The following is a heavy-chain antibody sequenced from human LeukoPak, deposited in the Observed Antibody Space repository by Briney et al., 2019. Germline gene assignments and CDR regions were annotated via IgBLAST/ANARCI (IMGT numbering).Heavy chain of an antibody. D-gene: IGHD1-26*01. Sequence: GESLKISCKGSGYTFTDYWIAWVRQMPGKGLAWVGIIFPGDSDTRYSPSFQGQVTISADKSTTTAYLQWGSLTASDTALYFCARLADTTSWGQGTLVTVSS. CDR3: ARLADTTS. CDR1: GYTFTDYW. CDR2: IFPGDSDT. V-gene: IGHV5-51*01. J-gene: IGHJ5*02.